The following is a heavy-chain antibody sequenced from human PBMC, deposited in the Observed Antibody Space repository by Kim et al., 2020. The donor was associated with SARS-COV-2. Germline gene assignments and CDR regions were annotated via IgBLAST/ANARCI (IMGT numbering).Heavy chain of an antibody. D-gene: IGHD1-1*01. CDR3: TRDVFDGYWN. CDR1: GLSVSSKY. J-gene: IGHJ4*02. CDR2: IYVDGST. V-gene: IGHV3-53*01. Sequence: GGSLRLSCAASGLSVSSKYMTWVRQAPGKGLEWVSVIYVDGSTYYAASVMGRFTISRDNSKNTLYLQMNSLRAEDTAVYYCTRDVFDGYWNWGQGTLVTV.